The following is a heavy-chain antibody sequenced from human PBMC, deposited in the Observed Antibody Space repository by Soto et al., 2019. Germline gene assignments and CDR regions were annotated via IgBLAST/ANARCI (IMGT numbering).Heavy chain of an antibody. J-gene: IGHJ4*02. V-gene: IGHV3-21*01. CDR3: AIGGDSTGYYYVIYFEY. CDR2: ISGSSSYI. CDR1: GFTFSISN. Sequence: EVQLVESGGGLVKPGESLRLSCAASGFTFSISNMAWVRQAPGKGLEWVSAISGSSSYIYYADSVKGRFTISRDNAKSSLFLQMNSLRAEATAVYCCAIGGDSTGYYYVIYFEYWGQGNLVTVSS. D-gene: IGHD3-22*01.